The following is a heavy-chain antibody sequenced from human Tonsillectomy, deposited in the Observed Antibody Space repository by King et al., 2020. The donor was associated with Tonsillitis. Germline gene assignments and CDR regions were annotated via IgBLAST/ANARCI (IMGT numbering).Heavy chain of an antibody. D-gene: IGHD4-23*01. Sequence: QLQESGPGLVKPSQTLSLTCTVSGGSISSGDYYWSWIRQPPGKGLEWIGYIYYSGSTCYNPSLKSRVTISVETSKNQFSLKLSSVTAADTAVYYCARDAEVYGGHNLDYWGQGTLVTVSS. V-gene: IGHV4-30-4*01. CDR3: ARDAEVYGGHNLDY. CDR1: GGSISSGDYY. J-gene: IGHJ4*02. CDR2: IYYSGST.